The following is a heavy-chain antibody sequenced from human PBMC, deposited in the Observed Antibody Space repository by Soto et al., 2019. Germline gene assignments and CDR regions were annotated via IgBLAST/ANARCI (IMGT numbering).Heavy chain of an antibody. CDR3: ARGGSNDWQVAFDI. CDR2: INHSGSN. CDR1: GGSFSTYY. Sequence: PSETLSLTCVVSGGSFSTYYYNWIRQSPGKGLEWIGEINHSGSNNYSPSLKSQVTMSLGTSKNQFSLKLTSVTAADTAVYYCARGGSNDWQVAFDIWGQGTMVTVSS. D-gene: IGHD3-9*01. J-gene: IGHJ3*02. V-gene: IGHV4-34*01.